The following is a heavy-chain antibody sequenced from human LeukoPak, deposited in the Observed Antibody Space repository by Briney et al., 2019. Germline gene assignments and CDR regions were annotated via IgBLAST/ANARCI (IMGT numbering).Heavy chain of an antibody. CDR2: IWYDGSNK. D-gene: IGHD1-26*01. J-gene: IGHJ4*02. CDR3: ARAVGPFDY. V-gene: IGHV3-33*01. CDR1: GFPFSSYG. Sequence: GRSLRLSCVASGFPFSSYGMHWVRQAPGRGLEWVAVIWYDGSNKYYADSMKGRFTIPRDNSKNTLYLQMNSLRAEDTGVYYCARAVGPFDYWGQGTLVTVSS.